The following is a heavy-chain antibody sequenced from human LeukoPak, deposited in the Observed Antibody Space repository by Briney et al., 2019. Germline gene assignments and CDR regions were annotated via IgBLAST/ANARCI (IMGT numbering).Heavy chain of an antibody. Sequence: SETLSLTCTVSGASISSYYWSWIRQPPGKGQEWIDSGSTNYNPSLKSRVTISVDTSKNQFSLNLRSVTAADTAVYYCARGGNYNFDYWGQGTLVTVSS. CDR3: ARGGNYNFDY. V-gene: IGHV4-59*01. CDR2: SGST. D-gene: IGHD3-16*01. J-gene: IGHJ4*02. CDR1: GASISSYY.